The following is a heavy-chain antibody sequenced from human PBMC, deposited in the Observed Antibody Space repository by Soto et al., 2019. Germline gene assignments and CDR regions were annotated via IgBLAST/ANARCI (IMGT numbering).Heavy chain of an antibody. Sequence: QVQLQQWGAGLLKPSETLSLTCAVYGGSFSGYYWSWIRQPPGKGLEWIGEINHSGSTNYNPSLKSRVTISVDTSKNQFSLKLSSVTAADTAVYYCARGQWRYSYGTYYYYGMDVW. J-gene: IGHJ6*01. CDR2: INHSGST. CDR3: ARGQWRYSYGTYYYYGMDV. CDR1: GGSFSGYY. D-gene: IGHD5-18*01. V-gene: IGHV4-34*01.